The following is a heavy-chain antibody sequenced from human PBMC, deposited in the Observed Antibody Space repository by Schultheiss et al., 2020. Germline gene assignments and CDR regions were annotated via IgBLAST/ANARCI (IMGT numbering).Heavy chain of an antibody. J-gene: IGHJ5*02. Sequence: TLSLTCTVSGGSISSGDYYWSWIRQPPGKGLEWIGYIYYSGSTYYNPSLKSRVTISVDTSKNQFSLKLSSVTAADTAVYYCARAVVPAAPYNWFDPWGQGTLVTVSS. D-gene: IGHD2-2*01. CDR2: IYYSGST. CDR3: ARAVVPAAPYNWFDP. V-gene: IGHV4-30-4*01. CDR1: GGSISSGDYY.